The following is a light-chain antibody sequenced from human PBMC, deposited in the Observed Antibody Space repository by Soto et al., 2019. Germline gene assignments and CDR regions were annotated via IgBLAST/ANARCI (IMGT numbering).Light chain of an antibody. Sequence: QSALTQPTSASGSPGQSVTISCTRTSSDVGGYNYVSWYQQHPGKAPKLMIYEVSKRPSGVPDRFSGSKSGNTAALTVSGLQAEDEGDYYCSSYAGSNNFVFGGGTKLTVL. CDR1: SSDVGGYNY. J-gene: IGLJ2*01. CDR3: SSYAGSNNFV. CDR2: EVS. V-gene: IGLV2-8*01.